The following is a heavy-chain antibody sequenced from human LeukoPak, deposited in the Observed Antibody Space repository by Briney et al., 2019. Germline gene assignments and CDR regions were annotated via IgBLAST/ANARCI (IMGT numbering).Heavy chain of an antibody. CDR3: ARGLGSSWYFDWFDP. D-gene: IGHD6-13*01. Sequence: ASVKVSCKASGYTFTSYAMHWVRQAPGQRLEWMGWINAGNGNIKYSQKFQGRVTITRDTSASTAYMELSSLRSEDTAVYYCARGLGSSWYFDWFDPWGQGTLVTVSS. J-gene: IGHJ5*02. V-gene: IGHV1-3*01. CDR2: INAGNGNI. CDR1: GYTFTSYA.